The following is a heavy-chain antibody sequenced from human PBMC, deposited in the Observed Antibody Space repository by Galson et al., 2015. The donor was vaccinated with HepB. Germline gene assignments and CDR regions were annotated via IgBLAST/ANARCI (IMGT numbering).Heavy chain of an antibody. D-gene: IGHD6-19*01. J-gene: IGHJ4*02. V-gene: IGHV3-33*01. CDR2: IWYDGSNK. Sequence: LRLSCAASGFTFSSYGMHWVRQAPGKGLEWVAVIWYDGSNKYYTDSVKGRFTISRDNSKNTLYLQMDRLRAEDTAVYYCARGIAVAGPELDYWGQGTLVTVSS. CDR3: ARGIAVAGPELDY. CDR1: GFTFSSYG.